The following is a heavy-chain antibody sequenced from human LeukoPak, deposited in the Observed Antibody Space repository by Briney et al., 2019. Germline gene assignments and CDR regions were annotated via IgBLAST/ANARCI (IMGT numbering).Heavy chain of an antibody. CDR1: GYSFTSYW. J-gene: IGHJ3*02. D-gene: IGHD1-14*01. V-gene: IGHV5-51*01. Sequence: GESLQISCQGSGYSFTSYWIGWVRQVPGKGLEWMGIIYPGDSDTRYSPSFQGQVTISADKSISTAYLQWSSLKASDTAMYYCARRVTGDAFDIWGQGTMVTVSS. CDR2: IYPGDSDT. CDR3: ARRVTGDAFDI.